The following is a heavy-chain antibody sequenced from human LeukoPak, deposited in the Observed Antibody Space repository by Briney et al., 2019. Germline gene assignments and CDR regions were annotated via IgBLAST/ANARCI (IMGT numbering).Heavy chain of an antibody. J-gene: IGHJ5*02. Sequence: SQTLSLTCAISGDSVSSNSAAWNWIRQSPSRGLEWLGRTYYRSKWYNDYAVSVKSRITINPDTSKNQCSLQPNSVPPEDTAVYYCARAFGIAVAAPQSWFDPWGQGTLVTVSS. CDR3: ARAFGIAVAAPQSWFDP. CDR1: GDSVSSNSAA. CDR2: TYYRSKWYN. V-gene: IGHV6-1*01. D-gene: IGHD6-19*01.